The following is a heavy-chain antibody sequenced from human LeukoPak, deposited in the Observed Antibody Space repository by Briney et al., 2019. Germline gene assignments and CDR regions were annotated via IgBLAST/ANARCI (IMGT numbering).Heavy chain of an antibody. D-gene: IGHD4-11*01. V-gene: IGHV3-15*01. CDR2: IKSKTDGGTT. Sequence: TTGGSLRLSCAASGFTFSSYAMSWVRQAPGKGLEWVGRIKSKTDGGTTDYAAPVKGRFTISRDDSKNTLYLQMNSLKTEDTAVYYCTTVTVTDYYYYGMDVWGQGTTVTVSS. CDR1: GFTFSSYA. J-gene: IGHJ6*02. CDR3: TTVTVTDYYYYGMDV.